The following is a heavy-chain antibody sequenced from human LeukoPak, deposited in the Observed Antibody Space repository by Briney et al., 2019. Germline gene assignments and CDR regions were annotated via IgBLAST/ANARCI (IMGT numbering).Heavy chain of an antibody. CDR1: CCSVISGYY. CDR2: MYYSGDT. Sequence: SAAPSPTCSAVCCSVISGYYWGWIRQPPGKGLEWIGGMYYSGDTYYNPSLKSRVTISVDTSKNQLSLKLSSVTAADTAVYYCARSKAHLSTSWYGTWFDPWGQGTLVTVSS. J-gene: IGHJ5*02. V-gene: IGHV4-38-2*01. D-gene: IGHD2-2*01. CDR3: ARSKAHLSTSWYGTWFDP.